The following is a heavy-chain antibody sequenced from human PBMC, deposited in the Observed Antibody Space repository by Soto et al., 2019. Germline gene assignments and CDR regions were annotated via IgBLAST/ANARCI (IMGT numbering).Heavy chain of an antibody. CDR2: IYPGDSDT. J-gene: IGHJ4*02. V-gene: IGHV5-51*01. CDR3: AILSDSGYDSTGYSSGWYAFDY. Sequence: PGESLKISCKGSGYSFTSYWIGWVRQMPGKGLEWMGIIYPGDSDTRYSPSFQGQVTISADKSISTAYLQWSSLKASDTAMYYCAILSDSGYDSTGYSSGWYAFDYWGQGTLVTVSS. CDR1: GYSFTSYW. D-gene: IGHD6-19*01.